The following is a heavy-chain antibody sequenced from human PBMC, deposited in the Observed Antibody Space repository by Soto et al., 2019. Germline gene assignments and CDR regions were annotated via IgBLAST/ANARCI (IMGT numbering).Heavy chain of an antibody. V-gene: IGHV3-30*18. J-gene: IGHJ5*02. D-gene: IGHD3-22*01. CDR1: GFTFSSYG. CDR2: ISYDGSNK. Sequence: PGGSLRLSCAASGFTFSSYGMHWVRQAPGKGLEWVAVISYDGSNKYYADSVKGRFTISRDNSKNTLYLQMNSLRAEDTAVYYCAKGYYYDSSGYPPWFDPWGQGTLVTVSS. CDR3: AKGYYYDSSGYPPWFDP.